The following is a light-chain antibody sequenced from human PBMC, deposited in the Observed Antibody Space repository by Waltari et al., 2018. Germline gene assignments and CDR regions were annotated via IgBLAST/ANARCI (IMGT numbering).Light chain of an antibody. Sequence: QSALTQPASVSRSPGQSITISCTGTTGDAWTYNLVSWYQQHPGKAPKLIIFGGSKRSSWFPNRFFASKSGNTASLTISGLQADDEADYHCCSYVSNTYVFGTGTKVTVL. CDR1: TGDAWTYNL. CDR3: CSYVSNTYV. J-gene: IGLJ1*01. CDR2: GGS. V-gene: IGLV2-23*01.